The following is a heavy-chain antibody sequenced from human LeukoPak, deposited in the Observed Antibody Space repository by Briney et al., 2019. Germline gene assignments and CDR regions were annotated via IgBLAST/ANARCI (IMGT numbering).Heavy chain of an antibody. V-gene: IGHV1-8*01. D-gene: IGHD2-21*01. Sequence: ASVKVSCKASGYTFTSYDINWVRQATGQGLEWMGWMNPNSGNTGYAQKFQGRVTMTRNTSISTAYMELSSLRSEDTAVYYCARYLHISAPFDVWGQGTLVTVSS. CDR1: GYTFTSYD. J-gene: IGHJ4*02. CDR2: MNPNSGNT. CDR3: ARYLHISAPFDV.